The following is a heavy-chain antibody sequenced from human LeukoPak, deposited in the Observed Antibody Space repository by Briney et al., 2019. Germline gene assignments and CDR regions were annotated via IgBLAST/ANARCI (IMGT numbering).Heavy chain of an antibody. V-gene: IGHV3-7*01. CDR1: GFTFSSYW. CDR3: AKDGFAEMATIGPDY. J-gene: IGHJ4*02. CDR2: IKQDGSEK. D-gene: IGHD5-12*01. Sequence: GGSLRLSCAASGFTFSSYWMSWVRQAPGKGLEWVANIKQDGSEKYYVDSVKGRFTISRDNAKNSLYLQVNSLRAEDTAVYYCAKDGFAEMATIGPDYWGQGTLVTVSS.